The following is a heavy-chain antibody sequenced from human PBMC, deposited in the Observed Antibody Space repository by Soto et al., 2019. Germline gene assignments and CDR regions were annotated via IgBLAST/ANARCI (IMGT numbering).Heavy chain of an antibody. Sequence: EVQLLESGGTWVQPVGSLRLSCAASGFTFINYAMSWVRQAPGKGLEWVSAIRGSGGSTYYEDSVKGRFTISRDNSKNTLYLQMNSLRVEDTAVYYCARDSGLIDPADYWGQGILVTVSS. CDR3: ARDSGLIDPADY. CDR1: GFTFINYA. D-gene: IGHD3-10*01. J-gene: IGHJ4*02. V-gene: IGHV3-23*01. CDR2: IRGSGGST.